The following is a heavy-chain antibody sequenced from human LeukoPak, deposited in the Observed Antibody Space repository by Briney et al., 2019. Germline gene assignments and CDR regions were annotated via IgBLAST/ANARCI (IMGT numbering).Heavy chain of an antibody. D-gene: IGHD3-3*01. Sequence: GESLRISCKGSGYTFSSYWIGWVRQMPGKGLEWMGIIYPGDSDTRYSPSLQGQVTISADTSIGTAYLQWSSLKASDTAIYYCARQNDFRLDYWGQGTLVTVSS. CDR3: ARQNDFRLDY. J-gene: IGHJ4*02. V-gene: IGHV5-51*01. CDR1: GYTFSSYW. CDR2: IYPGDSDT.